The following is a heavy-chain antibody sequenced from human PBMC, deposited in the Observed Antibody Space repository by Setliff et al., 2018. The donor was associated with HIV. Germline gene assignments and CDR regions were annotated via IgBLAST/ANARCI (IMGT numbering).Heavy chain of an antibody. V-gene: IGHV4-59*11. J-gene: IGHJ3*02. CDR1: GGSISSHY. Sequence: PSETLSLTCTVSGGSISSHYWSWIRQPPGKGLEWIGSIYYSGSTNYNPSLKSRVTISVDTSKNQFSLKLSSVTAADTAVYYCARGGTVLPPGAFDIWGQVTMVTVS. CDR3: ARGGTVLPPGAFDI. D-gene: IGHD2-15*01. CDR2: IYYSGST.